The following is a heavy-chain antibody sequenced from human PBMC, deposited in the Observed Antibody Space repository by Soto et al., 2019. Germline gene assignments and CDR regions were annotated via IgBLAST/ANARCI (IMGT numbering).Heavy chain of an antibody. CDR3: AKDRRAGGNSAFYFDF. CDR1: GFKFSNYA. J-gene: IGHJ4*02. V-gene: IGHV3-23*01. Sequence: GGSLRLSCAASGFKFSNYAMSWVRQAPGKGLEWVSLISATGGGTYYADSVKGRFTISRDNSHNTLYLQVHSLTAEDTAVYYCAKDRRAGGNSAFYFDFWAQGAQVTVSS. D-gene: IGHD3-16*01. CDR2: ISATGGGT.